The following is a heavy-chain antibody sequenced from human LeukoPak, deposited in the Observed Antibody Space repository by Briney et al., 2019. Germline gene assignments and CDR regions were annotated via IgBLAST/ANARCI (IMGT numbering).Heavy chain of an antibody. CDR2: MNPNSGGT. Sequence: ASVKDSCKAAGYTFTSCYIKRVRQATGQGLEWMGGMNPNSGGTNYAQKFQGRVTMTRDTSISTAYMELSRLRSDDTAVYYCARGGYCTNGVCWDYYFDYWGQGTLVTVSS. J-gene: IGHJ4*02. CDR3: ARGGYCTNGVCWDYYFDY. CDR1: GYTFTSCY. D-gene: IGHD2-8*01. V-gene: IGHV1-2*02.